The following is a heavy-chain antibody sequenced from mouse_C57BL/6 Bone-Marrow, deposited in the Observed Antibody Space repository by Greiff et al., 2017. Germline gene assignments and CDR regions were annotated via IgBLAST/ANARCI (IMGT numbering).Heavy chain of an antibody. CDR1: GYTFTSYW. V-gene: IGHV1-55*01. J-gene: IGHJ1*03. Sequence: QVQLQQPGAELVKPGASVKMSCKASGYTFTSYWITWVKQRPGQGLEWIGDIYPGSGSTNYNEKFKGKATLTVDKSSSTAYMQLSSLTSEDSAVYYCARGGPTYRYFDVWGTGTTVTVSS. CDR2: IYPGSGST. D-gene: IGHD2-10*01. CDR3: ARGGPTYRYFDV.